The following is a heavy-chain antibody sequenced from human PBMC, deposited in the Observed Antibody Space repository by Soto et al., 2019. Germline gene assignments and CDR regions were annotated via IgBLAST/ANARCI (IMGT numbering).Heavy chain of an antibody. CDR1: GFTFSSYG. CDR3: ARETYGETYYYYGMDV. D-gene: IGHD4-17*01. J-gene: IGHJ6*02. CDR2: IWYDGSNK. V-gene: IGHV3-33*01. Sequence: GGSLRVSCAASGFTFSSYGMHWVRQASGKGLEWVAVIWYDGSNKYYADSVKGRFTISRDNSKNTLYLQMNSLRAEDTAVYYCARETYGETYYYYGMDVWGQGTTVSVS.